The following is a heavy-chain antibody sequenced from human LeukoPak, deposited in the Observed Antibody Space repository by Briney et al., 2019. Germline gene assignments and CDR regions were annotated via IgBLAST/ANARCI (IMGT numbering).Heavy chain of an antibody. D-gene: IGHD6-19*01. CDR2: IYYSGST. J-gene: IGHJ4*02. Sequence: SETLSLTCTVSGGSISSYYWSWIRQPPGKGLEWIGYIYYSGSTNYNPSLKSRVTTSVDTSKNQFSLKLSSVTAADTAVYYCARGGSGWYGYYFDYWGQGTLVTVSS. CDR3: ARGGSGWYGYYFDY. CDR1: GGSISSYY. V-gene: IGHV4-59*01.